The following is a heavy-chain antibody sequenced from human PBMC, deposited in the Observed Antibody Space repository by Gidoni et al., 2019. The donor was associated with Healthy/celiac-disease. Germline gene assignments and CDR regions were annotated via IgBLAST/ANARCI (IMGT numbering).Heavy chain of an antibody. CDR3: ARGRFGLLGWFDP. D-gene: IGHD2-8*02. CDR1: GFTFRSYA. Sequence: QVQLVESGGGVVQPGRSLRLSCAASGFTFRSYAMHWVRQAPGKGLEWVAVISYDGSNKYYADSVKGRFTISRDNSKNTLYLQMNSLRAEDTAVYYCARGRFGLLGWFDPWGQGTLVTVSS. V-gene: IGHV3-30*04. CDR2: ISYDGSNK. J-gene: IGHJ5*02.